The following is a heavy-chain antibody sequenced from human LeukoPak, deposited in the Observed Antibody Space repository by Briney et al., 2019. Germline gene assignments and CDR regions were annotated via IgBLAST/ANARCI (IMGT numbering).Heavy chain of an antibody. Sequence: GGSLRLSCAASGFTFSNAWMSWVRQAPGKGLEWVGRIKSKTDGGTTDYAAPVKGRFTISRDDSKNTLYLQMNSLKTEDTAVYYCAKYIVATNSNLVAATRRYFDYWGQGTLVTVSS. CDR1: GFTFSNAW. CDR2: IKSKTDGGTT. V-gene: IGHV3-15*01. J-gene: IGHJ4*02. D-gene: IGHD2-15*01. CDR3: AKYIVATNSNLVAATRRYFDY.